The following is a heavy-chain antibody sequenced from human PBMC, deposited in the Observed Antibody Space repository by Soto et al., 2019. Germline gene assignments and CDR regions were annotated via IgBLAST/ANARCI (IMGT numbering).Heavy chain of an antibody. CDR3: AADPTIGDAFDI. Sequence: GASVKVSCKASGFTFTSSAVQWVRQARGQRLEWIGWIVVGSGNTNYAQKFQERVTITRDMSTSTAYMELSSLRSEDTVVYYCAADPTIGDAFDIWGQGTMVTVSS. CDR1: GFTFTSSA. J-gene: IGHJ3*02. V-gene: IGHV1-58*01. D-gene: IGHD1-26*01. CDR2: IVVGSGNT.